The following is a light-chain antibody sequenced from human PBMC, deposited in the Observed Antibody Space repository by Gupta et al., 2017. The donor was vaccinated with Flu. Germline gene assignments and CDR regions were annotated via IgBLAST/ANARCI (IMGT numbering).Light chain of an antibody. CDR3: QHYGSSPAFT. CDR1: QTVDASF. V-gene: IGKV3-20*01. Sequence: EIVLTQSPGSLSLSPGERATLSCRASQTVDASFLAWYQQQPGQAPRLLIYGASTRDTGIPDRFSGSGYGTDFTLTISRREPEDFAVYYCQHYGSSPAFTFGQGTKMEI. J-gene: IGKJ2*01. CDR2: GAS.